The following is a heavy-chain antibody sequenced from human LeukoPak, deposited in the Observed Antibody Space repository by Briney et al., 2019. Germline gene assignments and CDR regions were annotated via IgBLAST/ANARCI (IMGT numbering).Heavy chain of an antibody. CDR1: GYTFTGYY. CDR2: INRNSGGT. J-gene: IGHJ5*02. V-gene: IGHV1-2*02. D-gene: IGHD3-22*01. Sequence: GASVKVSCEASGYTFTGYYMHWVRQAPGQGLEWMGGINRNSGGTNYAQKFQGRVTMTRDTSISTAYMELSRLRSDDTAVYYCARRSSGYWDNWFDPWGQGTLVTVSS. CDR3: ARRSSGYWDNWFDP.